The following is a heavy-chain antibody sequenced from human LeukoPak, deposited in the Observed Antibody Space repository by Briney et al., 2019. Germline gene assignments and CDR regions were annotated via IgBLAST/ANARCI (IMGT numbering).Heavy chain of an antibody. J-gene: IGHJ4*02. D-gene: IGHD3-10*02. V-gene: IGHV3-21*01. CDR2: ISSSSSYI. CDR3: AKDGVFGELSPYYFDY. CDR1: GFTFSSYS. Sequence: GGSLRLSCAASGFTFSSYSMNWVRQAPGKGLEWVSSISSSSSYIYYADSVKGRFTISRDNSKNTLYLQMNSLRAEDTAVYYCAKDGVFGELSPYYFDYWGQGTLVTVSS.